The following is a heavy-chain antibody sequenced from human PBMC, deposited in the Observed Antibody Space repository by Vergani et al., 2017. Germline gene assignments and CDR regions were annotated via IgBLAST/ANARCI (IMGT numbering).Heavy chain of an antibody. V-gene: IGHV1-46*03. D-gene: IGHD3-9*01. CDR3: ARGDYGILTIYRY. CDR1: GYTFSNYY. CDR2: INPSGGHT. J-gene: IGHJ4*02. Sequence: QVQVVQSGAEVKKSGASVKVSCKTSGYTFSNYYMHWVRQAPGQGLEWMGIINPSGGHTNYAQKFQGRVTMTRETSTSTVYMELSSLRSEDTAIYYCARGDYGILTIYRYWGEGTLVTVSA.